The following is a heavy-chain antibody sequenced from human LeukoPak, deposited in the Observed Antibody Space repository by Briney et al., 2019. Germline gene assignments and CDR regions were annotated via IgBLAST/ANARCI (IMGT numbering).Heavy chain of an antibody. V-gene: IGHV3-48*04. CDR2: ISSSSSTL. D-gene: IGHD5-12*01. J-gene: IGHJ4*02. CDR3: ARRFGYSIDY. CDR1: GFAFSSYS. Sequence: GGSLLLSCAASGFAFSSYSMNWVHQAPGKGLEWGSFISSSSSTLYYADSVKGRFTISRDDAKNTLYLQMNSLRAEDTAVYYCARRFGYSIDYWGQGTLVTASS.